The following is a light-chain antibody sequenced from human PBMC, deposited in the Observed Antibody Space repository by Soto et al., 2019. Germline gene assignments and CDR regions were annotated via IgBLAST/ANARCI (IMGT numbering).Light chain of an antibody. CDR2: YVS. CDR3: QQGYTSSIT. CDR1: QSIGKH. J-gene: IGKJ5*01. V-gene: IGKV1-39*01. Sequence: DIQMTQSPSSLSASVGDRVTITCRASQSIGKHLNWYQQKPGKAPKFLIYYVSNLQSGVPSRFSGSGPGTDFTLTIDSLQPEDFATYYCQQGYTSSITFGQGTRLETK.